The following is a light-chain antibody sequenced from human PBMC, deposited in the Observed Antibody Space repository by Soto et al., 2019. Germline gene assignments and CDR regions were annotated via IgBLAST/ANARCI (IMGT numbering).Light chain of an antibody. CDR2: AAS. V-gene: IGKV1-39*01. Sequence: DIEMTQAPSSLSASVGGTVTITCRASQSINTNLNWYQHKVGEAPKLLIYAASSLQSGVPSRFRGSGSGTHFTLTISSLQPEDFATYYCQQSYVNLTFGPGTKVDIK. J-gene: IGKJ3*01. CDR3: QQSYVNLT. CDR1: QSINTN.